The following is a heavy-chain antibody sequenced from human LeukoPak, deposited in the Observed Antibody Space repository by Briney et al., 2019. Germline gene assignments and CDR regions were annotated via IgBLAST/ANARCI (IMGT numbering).Heavy chain of an antibody. CDR1: GYTFTSYG. D-gene: IGHD3-22*01. Sequence: GASVKVSCKASGYTFTSYGISWVRQAPGQGLEWMGWISAYNGNTNYAQKLQGRVTMTTDTSTSTAYMELRSQRSDDTAVYYCARGANYYDSSAAFDYWGQGTLVTVSS. J-gene: IGHJ4*02. CDR3: ARGANYYDSSAAFDY. V-gene: IGHV1-18*01. CDR2: ISAYNGNT.